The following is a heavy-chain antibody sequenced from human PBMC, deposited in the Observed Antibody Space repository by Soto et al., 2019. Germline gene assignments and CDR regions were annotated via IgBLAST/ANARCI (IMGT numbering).Heavy chain of an antibody. CDR3: VRVGRYDSSGFYYGFDY. D-gene: IGHD3-22*01. CDR2: IKYDGSEK. Sequence: GGSLRLSCATSGFTLSDYWMSWVRQAPGKGLEWVANIKYDGSEKYYVDSVKGRFTISRDNVKKSLFLQMNSLRAEDTAVYYCVRVGRYDSSGFYYGFDYWGQGALVTVSS. V-gene: IGHV3-7*03. CDR1: GFTLSDYW. J-gene: IGHJ4*02.